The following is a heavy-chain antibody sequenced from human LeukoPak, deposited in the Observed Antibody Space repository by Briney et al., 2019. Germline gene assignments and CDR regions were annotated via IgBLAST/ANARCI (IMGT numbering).Heavy chain of an antibody. CDR1: GFTFSSTS. J-gene: IGHJ4*02. V-gene: IGHV3-23*01. Sequence: GGSMRLSCAAYGFTFSSTSMSWVRQAPGPGLEPSSPTSGSGGKTYYADPVKGRFTISRDNSKNTLYLQMNSLRAEDTAVYYCAKGRKWELPFDYWGQGTLVTVSS. CDR3: AKGRKWELPFDY. CDR2: TSGSGGKT. D-gene: IGHD1-26*01.